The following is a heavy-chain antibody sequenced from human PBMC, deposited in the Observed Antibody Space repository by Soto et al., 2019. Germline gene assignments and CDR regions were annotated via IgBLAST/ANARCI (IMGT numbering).Heavy chain of an antibody. V-gene: IGHV3-30-3*01. D-gene: IGHD5-18*01. CDR3: ARWNVQHDSYGYF. CDR2: ISYDETKK. CDR1: GFTFSSYP. Sequence: GGSLRLSCAASGFTFSSYPMHWVRQAPGKGLEWVALISYDETKKYYADSVEGRFTISRDNFKNTLYLQMNSLRAEDTAVYYCARWNVQHDSYGYFWGQGTLVTVSS. J-gene: IGHJ4*02.